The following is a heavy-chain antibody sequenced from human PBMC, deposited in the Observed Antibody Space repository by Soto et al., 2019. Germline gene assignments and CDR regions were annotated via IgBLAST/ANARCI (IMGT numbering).Heavy chain of an antibody. Sequence: QVQLQESGPGLVEPSQTLSLVCSVSGDPLSYGGYYWSWVHQSPGKALEWSGFVYHTGATYYHPYLESRVTMAVDMSNNEFSLKLTSVTDADTATYYCAREGHYSWEWLDPWGQGILVTVSS. D-gene: IGHD4-4*01. J-gene: IGHJ5*02. CDR3: AREGHYSWEWLDP. CDR1: GDPLSYGGYY. CDR2: VYHTGAT. V-gene: IGHV4-31*03.